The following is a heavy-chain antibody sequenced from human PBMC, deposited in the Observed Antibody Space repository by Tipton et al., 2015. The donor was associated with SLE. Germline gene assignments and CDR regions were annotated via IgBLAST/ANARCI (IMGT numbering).Heavy chain of an antibody. V-gene: IGHV4-61*05. CDR2: VYYSGSI. CDR1: GGSISSSSYY. CDR3: ARGQERGSIVTPYFDY. J-gene: IGHJ4*01. Sequence: TLSLTCTVSGGSISSSSYYWGWIRQPPGKGLEWVGHVYYSGSIKYNPSLKSRVTISVDRSNNQFSLKLTSVTAADTAVYYCARGQERGSIVTPYFDYWGHGILVTVSS. D-gene: IGHD1-26*01.